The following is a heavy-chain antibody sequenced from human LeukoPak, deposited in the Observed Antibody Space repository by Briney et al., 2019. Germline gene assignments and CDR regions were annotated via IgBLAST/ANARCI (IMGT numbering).Heavy chain of an antibody. CDR2: ISYDGSNK. Sequence: PGGSLRLSCAASGFTFSSYGMQWVRQAPGKGLEWVAVISYDGSNKYYADSVKGRFTISRDNSKNTLYLQMNSLRAEDTAVYYCAKDRNGYHEPAPLYYWGQGTLVTVSS. CDR3: AKDRNGYHEPAPLYY. CDR1: GFTFSSYG. V-gene: IGHV3-30*18. J-gene: IGHJ4*02. D-gene: IGHD5-12*01.